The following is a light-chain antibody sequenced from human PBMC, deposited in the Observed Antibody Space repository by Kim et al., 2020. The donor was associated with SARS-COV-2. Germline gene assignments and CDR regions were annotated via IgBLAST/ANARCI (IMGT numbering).Light chain of an antibody. J-gene: IGKJ1*01. CDR2: KAS. CDR3: QQYNSYSWT. Sequence: ASVEDRVTITCRASQSISSWLAWYQQKPGKAPKLLIYKASSLESGVPSRFSGSGSGTEFTLTISSLQPDDFATYYCQQYNSYSWTFGQGTKVEIK. V-gene: IGKV1-5*03. CDR1: QSISSW.